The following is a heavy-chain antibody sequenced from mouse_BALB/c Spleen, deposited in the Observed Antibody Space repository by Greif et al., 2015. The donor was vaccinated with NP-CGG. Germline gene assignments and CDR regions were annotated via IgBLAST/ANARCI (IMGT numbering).Heavy chain of an antibody. Sequence: EVMLVESGGGLVKPGGSLKLSCAASGFTFSSYAMSWVRQTPEKRLEWVTSISSGGSTYYPDSVKGRFTISRDNARNILYLQMSSLRSEDTAMHYCARGLGYDDYWGQGTTLTVSS. V-gene: IGHV5-6-5*01. CDR1: GFTFSSYA. CDR3: ARGLGYDDY. CDR2: ISSGGST. J-gene: IGHJ2*01. D-gene: IGHD2-14*01.